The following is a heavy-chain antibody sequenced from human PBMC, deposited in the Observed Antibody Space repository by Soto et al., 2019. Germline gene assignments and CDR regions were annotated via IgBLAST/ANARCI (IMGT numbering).Heavy chain of an antibody. CDR2: IYYSGST. D-gene: IGHD2-15*01. Sequence: QVQLQESGPGLVKPSQTLSLTCTVSGGSISSGGYYWSWIRQHPGKGLEWIGYIYYSGSTYYNPSRKSRVTISVDLSKKQFSLKLSSVTAADAAVYYWAREVGVAAAPNEPVPATAMLAHFDYWGQGTLVTVSS. V-gene: IGHV4-31*03. CDR3: AREVGVAAAPNEPVPATAMLAHFDY. J-gene: IGHJ4*02. CDR1: GGSISSGGYY.